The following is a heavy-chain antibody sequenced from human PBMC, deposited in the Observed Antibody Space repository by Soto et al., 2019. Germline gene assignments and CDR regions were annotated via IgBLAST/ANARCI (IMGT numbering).Heavy chain of an antibody. Sequence: GGSLRLSCAASGFTFSDYYMSWIRQAPGKGLEWVSYISSRGSTTYYADSVKGRFTISRDNAKNSLYLQMNSLGAEDTAVYYCARYCSSTSCYTRTHAFDIWGQGTMVTVSS. D-gene: IGHD2-2*02. V-gene: IGHV3-11*01. CDR2: ISSRGSTT. CDR3: ARYCSSTSCYTRTHAFDI. CDR1: GFTFSDYY. J-gene: IGHJ3*02.